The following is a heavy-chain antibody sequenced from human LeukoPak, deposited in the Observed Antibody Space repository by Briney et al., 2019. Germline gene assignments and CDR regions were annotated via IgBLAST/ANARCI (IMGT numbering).Heavy chain of an antibody. Sequence: GGSLRLSCAASGFTFGSSAMSWVRQAPGKGPEWVSTFSRSGPDTYYADSVKGRFTIFRDNSKNTLYLQMNSLRAEDTAVYYCARVLAVGQWPEYYFDYWGQGTLVTVSS. D-gene: IGHD6-19*01. CDR1: GFTFGSSA. CDR3: ARVLAVGQWPEYYFDY. V-gene: IGHV3-23*01. CDR2: FSRSGPDT. J-gene: IGHJ4*02.